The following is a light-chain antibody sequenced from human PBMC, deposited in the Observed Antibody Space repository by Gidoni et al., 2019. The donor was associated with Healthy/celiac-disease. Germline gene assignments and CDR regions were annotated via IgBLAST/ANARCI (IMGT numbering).Light chain of an antibody. Sequence: ERVLTQSPATLSLSPGERATLSCRSSQSVSSNLAWYQQKPGQAPRLLIYDASNRATGIPARFSGSGSGTDFTLTISSLESEDFAVYYCQQRSNWPPITFGGGTKVEIK. CDR3: QQRSNWPPIT. V-gene: IGKV3-11*01. CDR2: DAS. J-gene: IGKJ4*01. CDR1: QSVSSN.